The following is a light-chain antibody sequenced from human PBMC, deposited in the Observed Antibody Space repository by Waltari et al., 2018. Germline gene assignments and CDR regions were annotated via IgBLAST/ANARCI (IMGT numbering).Light chain of an antibody. CDR1: SGDVGIYTL. J-gene: IGLJ1*01. V-gene: IGLV2-23*01. Sequence: QSALTQPASVSGSPGQSISISCSGTSGDVGIYTLVSWYQQHPGKAPHLLIYETTKRPSGVSDRFSGSKSGNTAYLTVSGLQAEDESDYYCCSYAGSSTFVFGSGTRVTV. CDR3: CSYAGSSTFV. CDR2: ETT.